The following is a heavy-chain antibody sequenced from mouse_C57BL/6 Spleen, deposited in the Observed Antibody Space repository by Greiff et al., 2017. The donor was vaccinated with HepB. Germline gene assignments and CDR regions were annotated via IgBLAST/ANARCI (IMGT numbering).Heavy chain of an antibody. D-gene: IGHD2-3*01. CDR3: ARNGYYEFAY. J-gene: IGHJ3*01. CDR1: GFTFSDYG. V-gene: IGHV5-17*01. Sequence: EVQLVESGGGLVKPGGSLKLSCAASGFTFSDYGMHWVRQAPEKGLEWVAYISSGSSTIYYADTVKGRFTISRDNAKNTLFLQMTSLRSEDTSMYYCARNGYYEFAYWGQGTLVTVSA. CDR2: ISSGSSTI.